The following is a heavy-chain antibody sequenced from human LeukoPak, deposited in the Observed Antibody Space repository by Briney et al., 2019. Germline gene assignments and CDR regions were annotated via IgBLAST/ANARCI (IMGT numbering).Heavy chain of an antibody. V-gene: IGHV4-34*01. CDR2: INHSGST. CDR3: ASRASYYYYGMDV. CDR1: GGSFSGYY. J-gene: IGHJ6*02. Sequence: SETLSLTCAVYGGSFSGYYWSWIRQPPGKGLEWIGEINHSGSTNYNPSLKSRVTISVDTSKNQFSLKLSSVTAADTAVYYCASRASYYYYGMDVWGQRTTVTVSS.